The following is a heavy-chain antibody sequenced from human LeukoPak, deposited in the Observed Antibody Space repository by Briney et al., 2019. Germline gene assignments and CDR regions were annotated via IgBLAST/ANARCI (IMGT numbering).Heavy chain of an antibody. CDR2: IKQDGSEK. J-gene: IGHJ4*02. CDR1: GFTFSNYW. V-gene: IGHV3-7*01. Sequence: GGSLRLSCAGSGFTFSNYWMSWVRQAPGKGLEWVANIKQDGSEKYYVDSVKGRFTISRDNAKNSLSLQMNSLRAEDTAVYYCAGDGYHYDNSDSAKADHWGQGTLVTVSS. D-gene: IGHD3-22*01. CDR3: AGDGYHYDNSDSAKADH.